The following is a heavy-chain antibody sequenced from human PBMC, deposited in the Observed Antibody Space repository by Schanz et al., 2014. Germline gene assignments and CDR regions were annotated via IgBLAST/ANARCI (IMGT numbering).Heavy chain of an antibody. Sequence: QVQLVQSGAEVKKPGASVMVSCKASGYTFTAYSMHWVRQAPGQGLEWMGRINPSTGGTSYAQKFQGRVTMTTDTSISTAYMELSSLRSDDTAVYYCARAGYCRDSGCYSLGIEYWGQGTLVTVSS. CDR3: ARAGYCRDSGCYSLGIEY. V-gene: IGHV1-2*06. J-gene: IGHJ4*02. D-gene: IGHD2-15*01. CDR1: GYTFTAYS. CDR2: INPSTGGT.